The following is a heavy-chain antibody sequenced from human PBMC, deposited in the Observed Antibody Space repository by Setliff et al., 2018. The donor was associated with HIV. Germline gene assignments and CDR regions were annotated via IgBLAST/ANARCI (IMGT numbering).Heavy chain of an antibody. D-gene: IGHD3-16*01. CDR3: ARDLHQPGYFYYVDV. CDR1: RGSINSGGSY. Sequence: LSLTCTVSRGSINSGGSYWSWIRQHPGKGLEWIGYIYYSGNTNYNPSLKSRVTISIDTSKNRFFLKLNSVTAADTAIYYCARDLHQPGYFYYVDVWGKGTAVTVS. J-gene: IGHJ6*03. V-gene: IGHV4-31*03. CDR2: IYYSGNT.